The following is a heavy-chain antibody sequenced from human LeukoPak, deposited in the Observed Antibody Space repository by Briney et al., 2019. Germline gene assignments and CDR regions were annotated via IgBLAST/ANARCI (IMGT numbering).Heavy chain of an antibody. V-gene: IGHV4-34*01. D-gene: IGHD3-10*01. CDR2: IHHSGSN. CDR1: GGSFSGHY. CDR3: GRGGMTIGYYYSYGTAG. J-gene: IGHJ6*02. Sequence: SQTLSLTCAVYGGSFSGHYWSWISHPPGKGLEWEGEIHHSGSNNFNTSLKGRVTMSVGKFKNQFSLKLGSVAAADTAVYSCGRGGMTIGYYYSYGTAGGSQATSATASS.